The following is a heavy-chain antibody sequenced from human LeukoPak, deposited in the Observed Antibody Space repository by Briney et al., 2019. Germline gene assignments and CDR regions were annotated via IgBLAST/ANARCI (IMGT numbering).Heavy chain of an antibody. V-gene: IGHV3-11*04. D-gene: IGHD2/OR15-2a*01. Sequence: GGSLRLSCAASGFTLSDYYMSWIRQAPGKGLEWISYMSSTGNTTYYAESVKGRFTVSRDSANNSMSLQMTSLRAEDSAVYYCARSSSYFTYFDLWGRDTLVTVSS. CDR1: GFTLSDYY. CDR3: ARSSSYFTYFDL. J-gene: IGHJ2*01. CDR2: MSSTGNTT.